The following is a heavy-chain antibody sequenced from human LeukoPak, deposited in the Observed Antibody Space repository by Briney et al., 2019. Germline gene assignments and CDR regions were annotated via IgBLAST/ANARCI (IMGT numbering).Heavy chain of an antibody. CDR2: ISGSGGST. J-gene: IGHJ4*02. V-gene: IGHV3-23*01. Sequence: GGSLILSCAAPGFTFCSYAMSWARQAPGKGLEWVSAISGSGGSTYYADSVKGRFTISRDNPKNTVYLQMNSLRAEDTAVYYCAQGGQLAPFDYWGQGTLVTVSS. CDR1: GFTFCSYA. D-gene: IGHD6-13*01. CDR3: AQGGQLAPFDY.